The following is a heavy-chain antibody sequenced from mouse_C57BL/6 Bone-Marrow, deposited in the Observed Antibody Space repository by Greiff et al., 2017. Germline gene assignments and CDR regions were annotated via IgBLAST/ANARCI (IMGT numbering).Heavy chain of an antibody. CDR3: AIITTGVATE. D-gene: IGHD1-1*01. V-gene: IGHV1-82*01. J-gene: IGHJ3*02. CDR1: GYAFSSSW. Sequence: VQLEESGVELVKPGASVKISCKASGYAFSSSWMNWVKQRPGKGLEWIGRIYPGDGDTNYNGKFKGKATLTADTSSSTAYMQLSSLTSEDSAVYFCAIITTGVATEWGQGTLVTVSA. CDR2: IYPGDGDT.